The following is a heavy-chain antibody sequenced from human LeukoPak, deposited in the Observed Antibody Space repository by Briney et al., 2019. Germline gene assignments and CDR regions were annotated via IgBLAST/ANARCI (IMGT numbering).Heavy chain of an antibody. J-gene: IGHJ4*02. V-gene: IGHV3-23*01. CDR3: AKTQYSSSWYVGNYFDY. CDR1: GFTFSSYA. D-gene: IGHD6-13*01. CDR2: ISGGGGST. Sequence: GGSLRLSCAASGFTFSSYAMSWVRQAPGKGLEWVSAISGGGGSTYYADSVKGRFTISRDNSKNTLYLQMNSLRAEDTAVYYCAKTQYSSSWYVGNYFDYWGQGTLVTVSS.